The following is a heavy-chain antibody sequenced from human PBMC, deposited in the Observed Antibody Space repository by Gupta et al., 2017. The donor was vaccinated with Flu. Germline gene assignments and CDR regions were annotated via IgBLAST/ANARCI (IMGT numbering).Heavy chain of an antibody. CDR2: IYYSGST. D-gene: IGHD6-19*01. CDR1: GGSISSSSYY. CDR3: AIPGGTAYSSGWYS. J-gene: IGHJ4*02. Sequence: LSFPCTISGGSISSSSYYWGWIRQPPGKGLEWIGSIYYSGSTYYNPSLKSRVTISVDTSKNQFSLKLSSVTAADTAVYYCAIPGGTAYSSGWYSWGQGTLVTVSS. V-gene: IGHV4-39*01.